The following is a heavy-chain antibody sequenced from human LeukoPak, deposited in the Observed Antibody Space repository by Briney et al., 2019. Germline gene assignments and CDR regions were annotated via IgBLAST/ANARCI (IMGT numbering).Heavy chain of an antibody. V-gene: IGHV3-9*01. CDR3: AKGHSSGWQRCWFDP. J-gene: IGHJ5*02. CDR2: ISWNSGSI. CDR1: GFTFDDYA. D-gene: IGHD6-19*01. Sequence: QAGGSLRLSCAASGFTFDDYAMHWVRQAPGKGLEWVSGISWNSGSIGYADSVKGRFTISRDNAKNSLYLQMNSLRAEDTALYYCAKGHSSGWQRCWFDPWGQGTLVTVSS.